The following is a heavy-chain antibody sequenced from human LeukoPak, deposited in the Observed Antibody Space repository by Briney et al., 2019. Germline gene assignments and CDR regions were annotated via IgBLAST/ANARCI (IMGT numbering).Heavy chain of an antibody. CDR2: INHSGIT. CDR3: ANSRLYRASLWYYYMDV. CDR1: GDSFSGYY. J-gene: IGHJ6*03. Sequence: SETLSLTCAVYGDSFSGYYWTRIRQPPGKGLEWIGEINHSGITNYNPSLKSRVTISVDTSKNQFSLRLSSVTAADTAVYYCANSRLYRASLWYYYMDVWDKGATVTVSS. V-gene: IGHV4-34*01. D-gene: IGHD5-12*01.